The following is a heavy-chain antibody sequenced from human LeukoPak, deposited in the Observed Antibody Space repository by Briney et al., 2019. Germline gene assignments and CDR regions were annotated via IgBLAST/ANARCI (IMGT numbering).Heavy chain of an antibody. J-gene: IGHJ5*02. D-gene: IGHD2-15*01. CDR3: AKDRRRVVVVVAATADDH. Sequence: GGSLRLSCAASGFTFSSYAMSWVRQAPGKGLEWVSAISGSGGSTYYADSVKGRFTISRDNSKNTLYLQRNSLRAEDTAVYYCAKDRRRVVVVVAATADDHWGQGTLVTVSS. CDR1: GFTFSSYA. V-gene: IGHV3-23*01. CDR2: ISGSGGST.